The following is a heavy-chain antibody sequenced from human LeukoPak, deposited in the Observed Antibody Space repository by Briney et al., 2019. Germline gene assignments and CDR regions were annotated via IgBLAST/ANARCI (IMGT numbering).Heavy chain of an antibody. V-gene: IGHV3-9*01. CDR3: ARIQNRYYYGMGV. J-gene: IGHJ6*02. CDR2: ISWNSGSI. Sequence: GGSLRLSCAASGFTFDDYTMHWVRQAPGKGLEWVSGISWNSGSIGYADSVKGRFTISRDNAKNSLYLQMNSLRAEDTALYYCARIQNRYYYGMGVWGQGTTVTVSS. D-gene: IGHD2/OR15-2a*01. CDR1: GFTFDDYT.